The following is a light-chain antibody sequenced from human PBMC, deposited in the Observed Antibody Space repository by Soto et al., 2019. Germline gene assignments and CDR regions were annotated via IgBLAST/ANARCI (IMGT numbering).Light chain of an antibody. J-gene: IGKJ5*01. CDR3: QQASSFPIT. V-gene: IGKV1-12*01. Sequence: DTQMTQSPSSVSASVGDRVTITCRASQGIRSWLAWYQQKPGKAPKLLIYGASTLQSGVPSRFSGSGSGTDFTLTISSLQPEDFATYYCQQASSFPITFGQGTRLEIK. CDR2: GAS. CDR1: QGIRSW.